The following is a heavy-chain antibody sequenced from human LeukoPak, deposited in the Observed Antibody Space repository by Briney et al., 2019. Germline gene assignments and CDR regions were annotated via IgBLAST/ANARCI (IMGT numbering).Heavy chain of an antibody. CDR2: INLSGGTT. CDR1: GYTFTSFY. CDR3: ARDARPSYDTSGYYFPGDY. D-gene: IGHD3-22*01. V-gene: IGHV1-46*01. J-gene: IGHJ4*02. Sequence: ASVKVSCKASGYTFTSFYIHWVRQAPGQGLEWMAIINLSGGTTRYAQKFQGRVTMTRGTSTSTVYMELSSLRSEDTAVYYCARDARPSYDTSGYYFPGDYWGQGTLVTVSS.